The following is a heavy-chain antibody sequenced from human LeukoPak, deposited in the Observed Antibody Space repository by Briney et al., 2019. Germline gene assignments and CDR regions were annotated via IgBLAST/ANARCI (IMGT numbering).Heavy chain of an antibody. CDR2: INGDGGST. J-gene: IGHJ4*02. D-gene: IGHD5-24*01. Sequence: GGSLRLSCAASGFTFSSYWMHWVRQAPGKGLVWVSHINGDGGSTTYADSVKGRFTISRDNAKNTLYLQMYSLGAEDTAVFYCTRSLNYGFDYWGQGTLVTVSS. CDR3: TRSLNYGFDY. V-gene: IGHV3-74*03. CDR1: GFTFSSYW.